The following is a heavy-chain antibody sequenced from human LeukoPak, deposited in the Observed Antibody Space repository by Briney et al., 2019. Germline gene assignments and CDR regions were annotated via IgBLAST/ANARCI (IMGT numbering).Heavy chain of an antibody. Sequence: PSETLSLTCTVSGGSISSYYWSWIRQPPGKGLEWIGYIYYSGSTNYNPSLKSRVTISVDTSKNQFSLKLSSVTAADTAVYYCARVYGDYERFDPWGQGTLVTVSS. CDR3: ARVYGDYERFDP. D-gene: IGHD4-17*01. CDR2: IYYSGST. V-gene: IGHV4-59*01. J-gene: IGHJ5*02. CDR1: GGSISSYY.